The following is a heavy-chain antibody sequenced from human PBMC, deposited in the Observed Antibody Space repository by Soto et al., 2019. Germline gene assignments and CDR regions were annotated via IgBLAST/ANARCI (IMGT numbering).Heavy chain of an antibody. D-gene: IGHD2-2*01. CDR2: ISYDGSNK. CDR1: GFTFSSYG. J-gene: IGHJ4*02. Sequence: PGGSLRLSCAASGFTFSSYGMRWVRQAPGKGLEWVAVISYDGSNKYYADSVKGRFTISRDNSKNTLYLQMNSLRAEDTAVYYCANTAVVVPAPYRHIAAAGVPPDYWGQGTLVTVSS. CDR3: ANTAVVVPAPYRHIAAAGVPPDY. V-gene: IGHV3-30*18.